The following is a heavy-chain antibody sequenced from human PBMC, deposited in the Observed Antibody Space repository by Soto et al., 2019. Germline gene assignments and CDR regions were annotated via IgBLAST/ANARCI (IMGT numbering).Heavy chain of an antibody. CDR3: ARDQREQRPPHWFDP. Sequence: ASVKVSCKASGYTFTSYGISWVRQAPGQGLEWMGWISAYNGNTNYAQKLQGRVTMTTDTSTSTAYMELRSLRSDDTAVYYWARDQREQRPPHWFDPWGQGTLVTVSS. D-gene: IGHD1-1*01. J-gene: IGHJ5*02. V-gene: IGHV1-18*01. CDR2: ISAYNGNT. CDR1: GYTFTSYG.